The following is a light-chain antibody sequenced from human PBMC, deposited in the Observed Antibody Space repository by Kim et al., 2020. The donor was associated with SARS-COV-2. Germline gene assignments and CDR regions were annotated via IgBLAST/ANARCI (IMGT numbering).Light chain of an antibody. Sequence: EIVMTQSPATLSVSPGDRATLSCRASQSVSSNLAWYQQNPGQAPRLLIYGASTRATGIPARFSGSGSGTEFTLTISSLQSEDFAVYYCQQYNNWPRTFGQGTKVDIK. CDR3: QQYNNWPRT. J-gene: IGKJ1*01. CDR1: QSVSSN. CDR2: GAS. V-gene: IGKV3-15*01.